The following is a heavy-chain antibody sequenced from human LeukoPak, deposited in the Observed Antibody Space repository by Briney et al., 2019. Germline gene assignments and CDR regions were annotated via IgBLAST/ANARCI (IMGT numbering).Heavy chain of an antibody. CDR2: ISAYNGNT. CDR1: GYTFTSYG. Sequence: ASVKVSCKASGYTFTSYGISWVRQAPGQGLEWMGWISAYNGNTNYAQKLQGRVTMTTDTSTSTAYMELRSLRSDDTAVYYCARDSYTMIVVVTPDYWGQGTLVTVSS. CDR3: ARDSYTMIVVVTPDY. J-gene: IGHJ4*02. V-gene: IGHV1-18*01. D-gene: IGHD3-22*01.